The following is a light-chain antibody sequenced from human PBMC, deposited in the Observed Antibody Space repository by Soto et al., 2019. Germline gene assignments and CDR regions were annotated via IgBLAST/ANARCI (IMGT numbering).Light chain of an antibody. CDR1: QSVDSW. V-gene: IGKV1-5*03. CDR2: KAA. CDR3: QHYNDYSRV. Sequence: DIQMTQSPSTLSASIGDRVTITCRASQSVDSWLAWYQQQPVKATKLLIYKAASLQTGVPSRFSGSASGTEFTSTISSLQPDDFATYYCQHYNDYSRVFGQGTKVEIK. J-gene: IGKJ1*01.